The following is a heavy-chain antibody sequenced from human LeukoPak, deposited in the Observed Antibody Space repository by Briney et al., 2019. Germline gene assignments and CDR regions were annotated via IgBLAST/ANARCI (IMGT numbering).Heavy chain of an antibody. CDR1: GYTFTGYY. D-gene: IGHD5-12*01. V-gene: IGHV1-2*02. CDR3: AKNPYEYYFDY. J-gene: IGHJ4*02. CDR2: INPNSGDT. Sequence: GASVKVSCKASGYTFTGYYMHWVRQAPGQGLEWMGWINPNSGDTNYAQKFQRRVTITSDTSIRTAYLELSGLRSDDTALYYCAKNPYEYYFDYWGQGTLVTVSS.